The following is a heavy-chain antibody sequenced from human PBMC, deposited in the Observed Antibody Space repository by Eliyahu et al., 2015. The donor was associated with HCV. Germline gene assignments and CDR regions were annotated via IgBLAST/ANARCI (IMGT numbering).Heavy chain of an antibody. Sequence: QITLKESGPTLVKPTQTLTLTCTFSGFSVSTDGVGVGWIRQPPGKALEWLALIYWDDDKRYSPSLNSRLTITKDTSKNQVVLTMSNMDPVDTATYYCAHALCGRCYSDLFPDRASWYFDLWGRGTLVTVSS. CDR3: AHALCGRCYSDLFPDRASWYFDL. V-gene: IGHV2-5*02. CDR1: GFSVSTDGVG. J-gene: IGHJ2*01. CDR2: IYWDDDK. D-gene: IGHD2-15*01.